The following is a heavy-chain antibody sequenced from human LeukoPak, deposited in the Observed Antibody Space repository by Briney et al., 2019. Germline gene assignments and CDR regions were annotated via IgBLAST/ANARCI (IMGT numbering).Heavy chain of an antibody. Sequence: GGSLRLSCAASGFTFSSYAMSWVRQAPGKGLEWGSAISGSGGSTYYAGSVKGRFTISRDNSKNTLYLQMNSLRAEDTAVYYCAKEPRIAVAGDNWFDPWGQGTLVTVSS. CDR1: GFTFSSYA. CDR2: ISGSGGST. V-gene: IGHV3-23*01. D-gene: IGHD6-19*01. CDR3: AKEPRIAVAGDNWFDP. J-gene: IGHJ5*02.